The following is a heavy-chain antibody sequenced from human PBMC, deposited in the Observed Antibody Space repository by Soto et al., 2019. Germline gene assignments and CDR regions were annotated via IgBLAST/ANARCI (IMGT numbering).Heavy chain of an antibody. CDR3: ARGGTYGFTGFDY. CDR2: IYYSGST. V-gene: IGHV4-39*01. D-gene: IGHD1-26*01. J-gene: IGHJ4*02. CDR1: GGSISSSSYY. Sequence: SETLSLTCTVSGGSISSSSYYWGWIRQPPGKGLEWIGSIYYSGSTYYNPSLKSRVTISVDTSKNQFSLKLSSVTAADTAVYYCARGGTYGFTGFDYWGQGTLVTVCS.